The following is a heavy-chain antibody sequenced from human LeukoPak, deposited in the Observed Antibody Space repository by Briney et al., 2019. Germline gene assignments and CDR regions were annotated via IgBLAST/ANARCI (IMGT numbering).Heavy chain of an antibody. CDR2: IYYSGST. Sequence: PSETLSLTCTVSGGSISSSSYYWGWIRQPPGKGLEWIGSIYYSGSTYYNPSLKSRVTISVDTPKNQFSLKLSSVTAADTAVYYCASPVAGTGAWGQGTLVTVSS. V-gene: IGHV4-39*01. J-gene: IGHJ4*02. CDR3: ASPVAGTGA. CDR1: GGSISSSSYY. D-gene: IGHD6-19*01.